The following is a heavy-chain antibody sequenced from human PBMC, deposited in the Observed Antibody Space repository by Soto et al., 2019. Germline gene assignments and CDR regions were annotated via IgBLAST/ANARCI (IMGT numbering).Heavy chain of an antibody. CDR2: ISAYNGNT. CDR1: GYTFTSYG. J-gene: IGHJ6*02. CDR3: ASTPDTIFGVVMPYGMDV. D-gene: IGHD3-3*01. V-gene: IGHV1-18*04. Sequence: ASVKVSCKASGYTFTSYGISWVRQAPGQGLEWMGWISAYNGNTNYAQKLQGRVTMTTDTSTSTAYMELRSLRSDDTAVYCCASTPDTIFGVVMPYGMDVWGQGTTVTVSS.